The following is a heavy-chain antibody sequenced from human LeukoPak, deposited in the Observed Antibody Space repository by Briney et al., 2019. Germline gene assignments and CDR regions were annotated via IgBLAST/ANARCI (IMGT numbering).Heavy chain of an antibody. CDR3: ARQGLAVAVSFDY. D-gene: IGHD6-19*01. CDR2: INPNSGGT. J-gene: IGHJ4*02. Sequence: ASVKVSCKASGYTFTSYGISWVRQAPGQGLEWIGWINPNSGGTNYAQKFQGRVTMTRDTSISTAYMELSRLRSDDTAVYYCARQGLAVAVSFDYWGQGTLVTVSS. CDR1: GYTFTSYG. V-gene: IGHV1-2*02.